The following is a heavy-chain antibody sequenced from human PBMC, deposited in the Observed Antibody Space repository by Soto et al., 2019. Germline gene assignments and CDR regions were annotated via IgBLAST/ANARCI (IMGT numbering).Heavy chain of an antibody. CDR3: ACGFGELLFFDY. V-gene: IGHV4-39*01. D-gene: IGHD3-10*01. Sequence: QLQLQESGPGLVKPSETLSLTCTVSGGSISSSSYYWGWIRQPPGKGLEWIGSIYYSGSTYYNPSLKSRVTMAVDTSKTQFSLNLSAVTAANAAVYYCACGFGELLFFDYWGQGTLVTVSS. CDR2: IYYSGST. J-gene: IGHJ4*02. CDR1: GGSISSSSYY.